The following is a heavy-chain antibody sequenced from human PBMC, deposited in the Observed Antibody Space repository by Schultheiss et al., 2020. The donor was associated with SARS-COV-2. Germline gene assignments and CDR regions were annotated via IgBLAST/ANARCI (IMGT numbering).Heavy chain of an antibody. V-gene: IGHV3-30*18. CDR3: AKPGGSWYDQYLDD. CDR1: GFTFSTYC. D-gene: IGHD6-13*01. Sequence: GESLKISCAASGFTFSTYCMHWVRQAPGKGLEWVAVISYDGSNKYYADSVGGRFTISRDKSKNRLNLQMNSLRPEDTAVYYCAKPGGSWYDQYLDDWGQGTLVTVSS. CDR2: ISYDGSNK. J-gene: IGHJ4*02.